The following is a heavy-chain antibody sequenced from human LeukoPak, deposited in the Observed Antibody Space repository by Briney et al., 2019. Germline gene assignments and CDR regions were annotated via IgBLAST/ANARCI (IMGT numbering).Heavy chain of an antibody. J-gene: IGHJ5*02. CDR1: GGSISSYY. Sequence: SETLSLTCTVSGGSISSYYWSWIRQPAGKGLEWIGRISSSGSTNYNPSLKSRVTISVDTSKNQFSLKLSSVTAADTAVYYCARDYSGYSSSWANWFDPWGQGTLVTVSS. D-gene: IGHD6-13*01. CDR3: ARDYSGYSSSWANWFDP. CDR2: ISSSGST. V-gene: IGHV4-4*07.